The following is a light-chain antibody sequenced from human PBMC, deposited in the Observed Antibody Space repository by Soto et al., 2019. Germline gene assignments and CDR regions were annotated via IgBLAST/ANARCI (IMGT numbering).Light chain of an antibody. CDR1: SSDIGSYDH. J-gene: IGLJ1*01. CDR3: ISYTDRQSYL. CDR2: AVS. Sequence: QSALTQPASVSGPPGQSITISCSGTSSDIGSYDHVAWYQQFPGKSPKLIIYAVSDRPSGVSDRFSGSKSGISASLTISGLQPEDEADYYCISYTDRQSYLFGTGTKVTVL. V-gene: IGLV2-14*03.